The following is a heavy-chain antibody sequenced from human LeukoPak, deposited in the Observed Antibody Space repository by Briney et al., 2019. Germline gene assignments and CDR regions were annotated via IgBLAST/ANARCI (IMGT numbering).Heavy chain of an antibody. CDR2: ITGSGGST. Sequence: GGSLRLSCAASGLTFSSYAMSWVRQAPGKGLEWVSTITGSGGSTYYADSVKGRFTISRDNSKNTLYLQMNSLRAEDTAVYYCARGGGGSSWFPWYFDYWGQGTLVTVSS. J-gene: IGHJ4*02. CDR3: ARGGGGSSWFPWYFDY. V-gene: IGHV3-23*01. D-gene: IGHD6-13*01. CDR1: GLTFSSYA.